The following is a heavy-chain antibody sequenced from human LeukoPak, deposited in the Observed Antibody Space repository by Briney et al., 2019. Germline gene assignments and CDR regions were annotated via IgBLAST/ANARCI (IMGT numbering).Heavy chain of an antibody. V-gene: IGHV4-39*01. CDR3: ARSNWDSNVGIDY. D-gene: IGHD1-7*01. J-gene: IGHJ4*02. CDR1: GGSISSSSYY. CDR2: MYYSGIT. Sequence: PSETLSLTCTVSGGSISSSSYYWGWIRQPPGKGLKWIGTMYYSGITYYNPSLKSRVTTPVDTSKNQFTLKVSSVTAADTAVYYCARSNWDSNVGIDYWGQGILVIVSS.